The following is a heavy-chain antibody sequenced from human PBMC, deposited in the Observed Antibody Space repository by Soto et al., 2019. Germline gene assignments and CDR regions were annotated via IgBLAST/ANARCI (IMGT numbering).Heavy chain of an antibody. CDR2: IYWDDDK. D-gene: IGHD2-2*01. CDR3: ALPGYCSSTSCPEGEYFQH. Sequence: SGPTLVKPTQTLTLTCTFSGFSLSTSGVGVGWIRQPPGKALEWLALIYWDDDKRYSPSLKSRLTITKATSKNQVVLTMTNMDPVDTATYYCALPGYCSSTSCPEGEYFQHWGQGTLVTVSS. V-gene: IGHV2-5*02. CDR1: GFSLSTSGVG. J-gene: IGHJ1*01.